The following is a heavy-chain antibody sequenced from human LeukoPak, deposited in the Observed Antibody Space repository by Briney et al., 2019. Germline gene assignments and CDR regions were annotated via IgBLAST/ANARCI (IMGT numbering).Heavy chain of an antibody. Sequence: SETLSLTCAVSGGSFSAYYWIWIRQIPGKGLEWIGEINDRATTNYNASLKSRVTMSVRTSATQFTLKLTSVTAADTGLYFCARGRFWSFDIWGQGTMVTVSS. V-gene: IGHV4-34*01. D-gene: IGHD3-3*01. CDR1: GGSFSAYY. CDR3: ARGRFWSFDI. CDR2: INDRATT. J-gene: IGHJ3*02.